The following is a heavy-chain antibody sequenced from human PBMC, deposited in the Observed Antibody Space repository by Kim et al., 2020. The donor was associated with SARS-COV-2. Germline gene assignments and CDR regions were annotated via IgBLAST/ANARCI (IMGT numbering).Heavy chain of an antibody. CDR2: INHSGST. CDR3: ARVRYLQQLVRFNYYYGMDV. CDR1: GGSFSGYY. V-gene: IGHV4-34*01. J-gene: IGHJ6*02. D-gene: IGHD6-13*01. Sequence: SETLSLTCAVYGGSFSGYYWSWIRQPPGKGLEWIGEINHSGSTNYNPSLKSRVTISVDTSKNQFSLKLSSVTAADTAVYYCARVRYLQQLVRFNYYYGMDVWGQGTTVTVSS.